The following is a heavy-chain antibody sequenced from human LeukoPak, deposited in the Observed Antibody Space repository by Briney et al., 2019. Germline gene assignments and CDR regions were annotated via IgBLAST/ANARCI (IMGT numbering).Heavy chain of an antibody. CDR1: RYSLTSYG. CDR2: ISDYNGNT. CDR3: ARAGGSRYYGSGNFDY. J-gene: IGHJ4*02. Sequence: EASVKVSCKPSRYSLTSYGISWVRPAPGQGVEWVGWISDYNGNTNYAQNLQGRVTMTTDTSTSTAYMELRRLRSDDTAVYYCARAGGSRYYGSGNFDYWGQGTLVTVSS. D-gene: IGHD3-10*01. V-gene: IGHV1-18*01.